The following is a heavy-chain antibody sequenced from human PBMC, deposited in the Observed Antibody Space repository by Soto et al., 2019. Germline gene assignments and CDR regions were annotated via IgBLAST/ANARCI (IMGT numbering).Heavy chain of an antibody. V-gene: IGHV3-23*01. CDR1: GFTFGNYA. D-gene: IGHD6-19*01. Sequence: GGSLRLSCAASGFTFGNYAMSWVRQAPGKGLEWVSAIAASGATTYYADSVKGRLTVSRDNSKNTLYLQMNSLRAEDTAVYYCAKDRGGSGWRFDYWGQGTLVTVSS. J-gene: IGHJ4*02. CDR2: IAASGATT. CDR3: AKDRGGSGWRFDY.